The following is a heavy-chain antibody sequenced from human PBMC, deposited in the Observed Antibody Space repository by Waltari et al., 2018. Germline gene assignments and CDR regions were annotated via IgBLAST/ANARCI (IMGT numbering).Heavy chain of an antibody. CDR1: GDTFSTYW. V-gene: IGHV5-51*03. J-gene: IGHJ3*02. CDR2: IYVVDAET. D-gene: IGHD3-16*02. Sequence: EVRLVQSGAEVKKPGEPMKTACKGTGDTFSTYWIGWVRHVTGKGLEWTGIIYVVDAETRYSPSFRGQVTMSADKSITTAYLQWSSLKASDTAMYYCARREHDYDYVGGSYRRVIDTFDIWGQGTRVTVSS. CDR3: ARREHDYDYVGGSYRRVIDTFDI.